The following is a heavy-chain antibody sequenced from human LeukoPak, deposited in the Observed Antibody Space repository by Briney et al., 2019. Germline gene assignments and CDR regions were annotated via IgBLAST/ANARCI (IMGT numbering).Heavy chain of an antibody. Sequence: PGGSLRLSCAASGFTFDDYGMSWVRQAPGKGLEWVSGINWNGGSTGYADSVKGRFTISRDNAKNSLYLQMNSLRAEDTALYYCARGTLKAAATDFDYWGQGTLVTVSS. CDR2: INWNGGST. D-gene: IGHD6-13*01. CDR1: GFTFDDYG. V-gene: IGHV3-20*04. CDR3: ARGTLKAAATDFDY. J-gene: IGHJ4*02.